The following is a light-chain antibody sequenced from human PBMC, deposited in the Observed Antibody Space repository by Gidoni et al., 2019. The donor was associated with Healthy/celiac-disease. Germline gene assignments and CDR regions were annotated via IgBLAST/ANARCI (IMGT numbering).Light chain of an antibody. CDR1: QSVSSN. V-gene: IGKV3-15*01. Sequence: PAPPSVSPGERATLSCRASQSVSSNLAWYQQKPGQAPRLLIYGASTRATGIPARFSGSGSGTEFTLTISSLQSEDFAVYYCQQYNNWPLTFGGGTKVEIK. CDR2: GAS. J-gene: IGKJ4*01. CDR3: QQYNNWPLT.